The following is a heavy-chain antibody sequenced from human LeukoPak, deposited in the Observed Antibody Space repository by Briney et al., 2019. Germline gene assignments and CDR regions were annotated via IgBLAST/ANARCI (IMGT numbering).Heavy chain of an antibody. V-gene: IGHV3-30*02. Sequence: PGGSLRLSCAASGFTFSTYSMHWVRQAPGKGLEWVAFIRYDGSDKYYADSVRGRFTISRDNSKNTLYLQMDSLRAEDTAVYYCAKERLYSSPWGQGTLVTVSS. CDR3: AKERLYSSP. CDR1: GFTFSTYS. J-gene: IGHJ5*02. D-gene: IGHD3-22*01. CDR2: IRYDGSDK.